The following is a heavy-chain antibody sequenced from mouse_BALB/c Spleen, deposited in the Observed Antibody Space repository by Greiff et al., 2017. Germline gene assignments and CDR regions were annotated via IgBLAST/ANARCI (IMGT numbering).Heavy chain of an antibody. J-gene: IGHJ3*01. D-gene: IGHD3-2*01. Sequence: EVQVVESGAELVRPGALVKLSCKASGFNIKDYYMHWVKQRPEQGLEWIGWIDPENGNTIYDPKFQGKASITADTSSNTAYLQLSSLTSEDTAVYYCAKDCSGYLLAYWGQGTLVTVSA. CDR1: GFNIKDYY. CDR2: IDPENGNT. V-gene: IGHV14-1*02. CDR3: AKDCSGYLLAY.